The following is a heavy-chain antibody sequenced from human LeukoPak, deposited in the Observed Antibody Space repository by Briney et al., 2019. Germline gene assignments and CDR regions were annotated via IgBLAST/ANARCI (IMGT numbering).Heavy chain of an antibody. CDR2: ITTSSSYT. CDR3: ARETDSTLFDY. J-gene: IGHJ4*02. CDR1: GFSFSSYN. D-gene: IGHD2-2*01. Sequence: GGSLRLSCAASGFSFSSYNMDWVRQTPGKGLEWISSITTSSSYTFYADSVKGRFTISRDNAKNSLYVQMNSLRAEDTAVYYCARETDSTLFDYWGQGTLVTVSS. V-gene: IGHV3-21*01.